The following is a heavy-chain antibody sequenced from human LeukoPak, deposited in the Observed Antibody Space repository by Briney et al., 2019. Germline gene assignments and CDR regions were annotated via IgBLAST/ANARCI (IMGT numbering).Heavy chain of an antibody. CDR3: ARAGRQVSDCSGGSCHRYNWFDP. D-gene: IGHD2-15*01. J-gene: IGHJ5*02. CDR2: IYYSGST. V-gene: IGHV4-31*03. Sequence: PSETLSLTCTVSGGSISSGGYYWSWIRQHPGKGLEWIGYIYYSGSTYYNPSLKSRVTISVDTSKNQFSLKLSSVTAADTAVYYCARAGRQVSDCSGGSCHRYNWFDPWGQGTLVTVSS. CDR1: GGSISSGGYY.